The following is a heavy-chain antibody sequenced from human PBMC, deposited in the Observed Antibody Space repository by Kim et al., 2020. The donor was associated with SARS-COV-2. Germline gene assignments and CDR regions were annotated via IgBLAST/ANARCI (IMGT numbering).Heavy chain of an antibody. CDR2: IYYSGST. D-gene: IGHD2-8*01. Sequence: SETLSLTCTVSGGSISSSSYYWGWIRQPPGKGLEWIGSIYYSGSTYYNPSLKSRVTISVDTSKNQFSLKLSSVTAADTAVYYCARDLMHYGMDVWGQGTT. CDR1: GGSISSSSYY. J-gene: IGHJ6*02. CDR3: ARDLMHYGMDV. V-gene: IGHV4-39*07.